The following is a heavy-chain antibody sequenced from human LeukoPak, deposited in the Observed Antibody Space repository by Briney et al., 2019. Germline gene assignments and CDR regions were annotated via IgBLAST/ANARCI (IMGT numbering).Heavy chain of an antibody. Sequence: SETLSLTCAVSGYSISSGYYWGWIRQPPGKGLEWIGSIYYSGSTYYNPSLKSRVTISVDTSKNQFPLKLSSVTAAGTAVYYCARLGGYWGQGTLVTVSS. CDR2: IYYSGST. J-gene: IGHJ4*02. D-gene: IGHD3-16*01. CDR3: ARLGGY. V-gene: IGHV4-38-2*01. CDR1: GYSISSGYY.